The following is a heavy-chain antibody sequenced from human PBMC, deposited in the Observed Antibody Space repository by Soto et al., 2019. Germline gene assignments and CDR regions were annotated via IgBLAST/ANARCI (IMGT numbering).Heavy chain of an antibody. J-gene: IGHJ6*02. CDR2: INHSGST. CDR3: ARIPYDILTGYGYYGMDV. D-gene: IGHD3-9*01. V-gene: IGHV4-34*01. CDR1: GDSISTDY. Sequence: SETLSLTCTVSGDSISTDYWSWIRQPPGKGLEWIGEINHSGSTNYNPSLKSRVTISVDTSKNQFSLKLSSVTAADTAVYYCARIPYDILTGYGYYGMDVWGQGTTVTVSS.